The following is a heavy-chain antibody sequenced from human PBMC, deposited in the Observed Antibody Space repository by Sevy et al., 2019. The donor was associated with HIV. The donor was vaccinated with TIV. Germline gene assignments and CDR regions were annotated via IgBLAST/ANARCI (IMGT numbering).Heavy chain of an antibody. CDR3: ARDRRTLNYYASSGYNYYFDY. CDR2: ITSSSDYI. J-gene: IGHJ4*02. CDR1: GFTFSNYN. Sequence: GGSLRLSCAASGFTFSNYNMNWVRQAPGKGLEWVSSITSSSDYIYDADSVKGRFTIAKDNAKNSPYMQMNSLRAEDTAVYHCARDRRTLNYYASSGYNYYFDYWGQGTLVTVSS. D-gene: IGHD3-22*01. V-gene: IGHV3-21*01.